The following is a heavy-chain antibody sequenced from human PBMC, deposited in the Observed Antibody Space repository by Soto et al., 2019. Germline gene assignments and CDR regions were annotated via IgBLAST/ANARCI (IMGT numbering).Heavy chain of an antibody. V-gene: IGHV4-59*01. D-gene: IGHD3-10*01. Sequence: QVQLQESGPGLVKPWETLSLTCTVSGGSISSYYWSWIRQPPGKGLEWIGYIYYSGSTNYNPSLKSRVTISIDTSKNQFSLKLSSVTVADTVVYYCARDSYGSGSWYGMDVWGQGTTVSVSS. CDR1: GGSISSYY. CDR3: ARDSYGSGSWYGMDV. J-gene: IGHJ6*02. CDR2: IYYSGST.